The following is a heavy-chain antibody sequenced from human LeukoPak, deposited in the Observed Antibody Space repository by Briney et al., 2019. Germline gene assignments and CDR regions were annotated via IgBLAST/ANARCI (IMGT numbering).Heavy chain of an antibody. J-gene: IGHJ4*02. CDR3: ARVFGAYDSIDC. D-gene: IGHD5-12*01. CDR2: IKQDGSER. Sequence: GGSLRLSCAASGFSMSGYWMSWVRQAPGKGLEGVANIKQDGSERHYADSVKGRFTISRDNAQNSLYLQMNSLRAEETAVYYCARVFGAYDSIDCWGQGTLVTVS. CDR1: GFSMSGYW. V-gene: IGHV3-7*01.